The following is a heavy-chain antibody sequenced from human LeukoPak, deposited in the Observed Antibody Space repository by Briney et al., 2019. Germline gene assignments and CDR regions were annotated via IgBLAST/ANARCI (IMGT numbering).Heavy chain of an antibody. CDR3: ASLSGFYLD. J-gene: IGHJ4*02. CDR2: IYYSGST. V-gene: IGHV4-31*03. Sequence: SETLSLTCTVSGGSISSGGYFWSWIRQHPGKGLEWIGYIYYSGSTYYSPSLKSRVTISVDTSKNQFSLKLNSVTAADTAVYYCASLSGFYLDWGQGTLVTVSS. D-gene: IGHD3-22*01. CDR1: GGSISSGGYF.